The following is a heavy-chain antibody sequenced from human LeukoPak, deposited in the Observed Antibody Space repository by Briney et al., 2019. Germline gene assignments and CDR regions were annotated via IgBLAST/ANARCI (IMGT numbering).Heavy chain of an antibody. CDR1: GFTFSSYS. V-gene: IGHV3-7*01. D-gene: IGHD6-25*01. CDR2: IKQDGSEK. J-gene: IGHJ4*02. Sequence: GGSLRLSCAASGFTFSSYSMNWVRQAPGKGLEWVANIKQDGSEKYYVDSVKGRFTISRDNAKNSLYLQMNSLRAEDTAVYYCARDQGSGDLDYWGQGTLVTVSS. CDR3: ARDQGSGDLDY.